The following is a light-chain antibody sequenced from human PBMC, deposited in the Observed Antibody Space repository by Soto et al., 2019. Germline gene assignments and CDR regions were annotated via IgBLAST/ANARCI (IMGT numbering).Light chain of an antibody. V-gene: IGKV3-11*01. Sequence: IVLTQSPATLSLSPGERATLSCRASQSVGDYLGWYQQKPGQAPRLLIYDASQRATGVPARFSASGSVTDFTLTISSLEPEDFAIYYCQQREDWPRAFGGGTKVEFK. CDR3: QQREDWPRA. CDR2: DAS. J-gene: IGKJ4*01. CDR1: QSVGDY.